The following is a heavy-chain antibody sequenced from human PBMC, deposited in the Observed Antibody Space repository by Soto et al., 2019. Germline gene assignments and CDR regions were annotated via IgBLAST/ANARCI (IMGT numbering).Heavy chain of an antibody. CDR2: ICHSGTT. CDR3: ARVQVRRGNGSGYLNGFDI. CDR1: GGSFSPYC. Sequence: SETLSRTCAVSGGSFSPYCWTWIRQSPGKGLEWIGEICHSGTTTYTPSLKSRITISVDTSKNQFSLSLSSVTAADTAVYYCARVQVRRGNGSGYLNGFDIWGQGTMVTVS. D-gene: IGHD3-3*01. J-gene: IGHJ3*02. V-gene: IGHV4-34*01.